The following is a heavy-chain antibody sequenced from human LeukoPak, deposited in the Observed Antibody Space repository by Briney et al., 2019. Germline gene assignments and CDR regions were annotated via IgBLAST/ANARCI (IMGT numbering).Heavy chain of an antibody. CDR1: GGSISSYY. V-gene: IGHV4-59*08. J-gene: IGHJ1*01. CDR3: ARVVQSTDSSGFYLPEYFQH. D-gene: IGHD3-22*01. CDR2: IYYSGST. Sequence: PSETLSLTCTVSGGSISSYYWSWIRQPPGKGLEWIGYIYYSGSTNYNPSLKSRVTISVDTSKNQFSLKLRSVTAADTAVYYCARVVQSTDSSGFYLPEYFQHWGQGTLVTVSS.